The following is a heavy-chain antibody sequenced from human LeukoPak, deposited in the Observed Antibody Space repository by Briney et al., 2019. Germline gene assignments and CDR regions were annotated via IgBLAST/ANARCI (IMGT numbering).Heavy chain of an antibody. CDR1: GYTFTGYF. D-gene: IGHD4-17*01. CDR3: AKVADYGDSSPKYSLTSSYFDY. J-gene: IGHJ4*02. Sequence: ASVKVSCKASGYTFTGYFMHWVRQAPGQGLEWMAWINPNSGGTNYAQKFQGRVTMTRDTSISTVYMELSRLRSDDTAVYYCAKVADYGDSSPKYSLTSSYFDYWGQGTLVTVSS. CDR2: INPNSGGT. V-gene: IGHV1-2*02.